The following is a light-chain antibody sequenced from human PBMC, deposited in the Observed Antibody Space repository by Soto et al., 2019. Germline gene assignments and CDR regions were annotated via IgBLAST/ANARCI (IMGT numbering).Light chain of an antibody. Sequence: QSALTQPASVSGSPGQSITISCTGTGSDVAGYNYVSWYQHHPGKAPKLMIYEVSNRPSGVSNRFSGSKSGNTASLTISGLQAEDEADYYCSSYTSSSTPHVVFGGGTKVTVL. J-gene: IGLJ2*01. CDR2: EVS. CDR3: SSYTSSSTPHVV. CDR1: GSDVAGYNY. V-gene: IGLV2-14*01.